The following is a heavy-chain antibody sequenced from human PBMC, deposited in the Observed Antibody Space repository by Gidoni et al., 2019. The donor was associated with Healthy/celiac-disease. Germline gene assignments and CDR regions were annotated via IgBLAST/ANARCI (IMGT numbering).Heavy chain of an antibody. CDR1: GLAFSSYW. V-gene: IGHV3-7*01. CDR2: IKQDGSEK. D-gene: IGHD6-19*01. CDR3: ARENSSGWYSYYFDY. Sequence: VQLVESGGGFVQPGGSLRLSCAASGLAFSSYWMSSVRQAPGKGREWVANIKQDGSEKYYVDSVKGRFTISRDNAKNSLYLQMNSLRAEDTAVYYCARENSSGWYSYYFDYWGQGTLVTVSS. J-gene: IGHJ4*02.